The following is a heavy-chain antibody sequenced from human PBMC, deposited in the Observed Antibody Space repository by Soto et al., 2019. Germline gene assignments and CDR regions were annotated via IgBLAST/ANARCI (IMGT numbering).Heavy chain of an antibody. V-gene: IGHV2-70*01. Sequence: SGPTLVNPTQTLTLTCTFSGFSLSTSGMCVSWIRQPPGKALEWLALIDWDDDKYYSTSLKTRLTISKDTSKNQVVLTMTNMDTLKTAKYYLDRYQKSYDSSGYSNHDYWGQGTLVTVSS. CDR2: IDWDDDK. D-gene: IGHD3-22*01. J-gene: IGHJ4*02. CDR3: DRYQKSYDSSGYSNHDY. CDR1: GFSLSTSGMC.